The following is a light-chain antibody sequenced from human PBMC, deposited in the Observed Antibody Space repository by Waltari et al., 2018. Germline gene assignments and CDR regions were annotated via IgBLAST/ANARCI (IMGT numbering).Light chain of an antibody. J-gene: IGLJ1*01. CDR3: ATWDSRLTSYV. V-gene: IGLV1-51*01. Sequence: QSVLTPPPSVSAAPGQRVTISCPGRSPHIGTTYVSWYQQPPGTAPKLPIFDNNKRPSGIPDRFSGSKSGTSATLGITGLQTGDEADYYCATWDSRLTSYVFGTGTRVTVL. CDR1: SPHIGTTY. CDR2: DNN.